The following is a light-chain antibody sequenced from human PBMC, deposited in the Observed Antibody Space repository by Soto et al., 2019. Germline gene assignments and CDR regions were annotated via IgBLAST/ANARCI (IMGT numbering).Light chain of an antibody. V-gene: IGKV3-20*01. Sequence: EIVLTQSPGTLSLSPVEIANLSFSSSQSISSSFLAWYQQRPGQSPRLIIYGASSRATGIPDRFSGSGSGTDFTLTISRLDLEDSAFYYCQQYVTSSWKCGQGTKGDIK. J-gene: IGKJ1*01. CDR1: QSISSSF. CDR2: GAS. CDR3: QQYVTSSWK.